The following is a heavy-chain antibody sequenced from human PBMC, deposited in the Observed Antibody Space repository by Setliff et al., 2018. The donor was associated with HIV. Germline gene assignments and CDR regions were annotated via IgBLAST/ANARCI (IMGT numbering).Heavy chain of an antibody. CDR2: THHTGAT. CDR3: ARWSETTGIRAFDL. D-gene: IGHD1-1*01. V-gene: IGHV4-61*08. CDR1: GGSISSGGYY. Sequence: PSETLSLTCTVSGGSISSGGYYWNWIRQPPGKGLEWIGYTHHTGATDYSPSLKRRVTTSVDPSKNQFSLILRSVTAADTAIYFCARWSETTGIRAFDLWGQGITVTVSS. J-gene: IGHJ3*01.